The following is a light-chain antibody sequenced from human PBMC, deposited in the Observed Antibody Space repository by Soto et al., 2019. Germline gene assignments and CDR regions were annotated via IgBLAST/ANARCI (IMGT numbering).Light chain of an antibody. CDR3: QQYGSSPPRYT. V-gene: IGKV3-20*01. Sequence: EIVLTQSPGTLSLSPGERATLSCRASQSVTSNYLAWYQQKPGQAPRLLIYDAFSRATGIPDRFSGSGSGTDFTLTINRLEPEDFAVYYCQQYGSSPPRYTFGQGTKLEIK. J-gene: IGKJ2*01. CDR1: QSVTSNY. CDR2: DAF.